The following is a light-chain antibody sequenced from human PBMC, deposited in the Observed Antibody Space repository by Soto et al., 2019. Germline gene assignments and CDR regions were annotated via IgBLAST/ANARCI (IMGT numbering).Light chain of an antibody. CDR1: QSVSVNS. CDR2: AAS. V-gene: IGKV3-20*01. CDR3: QQYGGSPFT. Sequence: EIVLTQSPGTLSLSPGERATLSCRASQSVSVNSLAWYQQKGGQAPRLLIYAASTRATGVPDWFSGTGSGTDFALTISRLETDDSAVYYCQQYGGSPFTFGPGTKVDIK. J-gene: IGKJ3*01.